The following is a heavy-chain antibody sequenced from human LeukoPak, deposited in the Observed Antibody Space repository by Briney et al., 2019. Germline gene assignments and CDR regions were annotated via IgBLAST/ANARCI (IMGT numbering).Heavy chain of an antibody. Sequence: GRSLRLSCAGSGYSFDEYAMHWVRQAPGKGLEWVSGINWKSDKIGYADSVEGRFTISRDNSKNSLYLQMNSLRVEDTALYYCAKDRYCTSSSCPIDYWGQGTMVTVSS. CDR3: AKDRYCTSSSCPIDY. J-gene: IGHJ4*02. CDR2: INWKSDKI. V-gene: IGHV3-9*01. CDR1: GYSFDEYA. D-gene: IGHD2-2*01.